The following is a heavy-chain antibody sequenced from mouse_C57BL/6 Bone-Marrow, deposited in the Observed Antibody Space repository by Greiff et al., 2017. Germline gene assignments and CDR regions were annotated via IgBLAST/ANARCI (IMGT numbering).Heavy chain of an antibody. CDR1: GYTFTSYT. D-gene: IGHD2-4*01. CDR3: ARSMNYDRRYFDY. J-gene: IGHJ2*01. V-gene: IGHV1-4*01. CDR2: INPSSGYT. Sequence: VQLQQSGAELARPGASVKMSCKASGYTFTSYTMHWVKQRPGQGLEWIGYINPSSGYTKYNQKFKDKATLTADKSSSTAYMQLSSLTSEDSAVYYCARSMNYDRRYFDYWGQGTTLTVSS.